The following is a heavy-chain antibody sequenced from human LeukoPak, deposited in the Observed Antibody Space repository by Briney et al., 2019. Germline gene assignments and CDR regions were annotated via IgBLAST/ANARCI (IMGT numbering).Heavy chain of an antibody. CDR3: AKDKQWLVFGGY. Sequence: GGSLKLSCAASGFTFSSYGMHWVRPAPGKGLEWVAVISYDGSNKYYADSVKGRFTISRDNSKNTLHLQMNSLRAEDTAVYYCAKDKQWLVFGGYWGQGTLVTVSS. V-gene: IGHV3-30*18. CDR2: ISYDGSNK. D-gene: IGHD6-19*01. CDR1: GFTFSSYG. J-gene: IGHJ4*02.